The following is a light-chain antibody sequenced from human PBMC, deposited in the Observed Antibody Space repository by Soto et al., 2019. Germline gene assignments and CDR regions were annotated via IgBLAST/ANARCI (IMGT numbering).Light chain of an antibody. CDR1: SSDVGGYNY. Sequence: QSVLTQPPSASGSPGQSVTISCTGTSSDVGGYNYVSWYQQHPGKAPKLMIYEVSKRPSGVPDRFSGSKSGNTAYLAISGLRSEDEADYFGSATDDSLGGPVFGGGTKVTVL. CDR2: EVS. V-gene: IGLV2-8*01. J-gene: IGLJ2*01. CDR3: SATDDSLGGPV.